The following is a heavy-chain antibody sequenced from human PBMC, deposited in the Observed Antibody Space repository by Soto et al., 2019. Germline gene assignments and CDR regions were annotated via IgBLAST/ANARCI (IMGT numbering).Heavy chain of an antibody. V-gene: IGHV1-69*13. CDR1: GGTLSSYA. CDR2: IIPIFGTA. CDR3: AKYYYDSSGYYSDYYYGMDV. Sequence: SVKVSCKASGGTLSSYAISWVRQAPGQGLEWMGGIIPIFGTANYAQKFQGRVTITADESTSTAYMELSSLRSEDTAVYYCAKYYYDSSGYYSDYYYGMDVWGQGTTVTVSS. D-gene: IGHD3-22*01. J-gene: IGHJ6*02.